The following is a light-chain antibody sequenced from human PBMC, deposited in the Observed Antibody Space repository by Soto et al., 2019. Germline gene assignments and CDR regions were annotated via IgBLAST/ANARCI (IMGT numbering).Light chain of an antibody. J-gene: IGKJ5*01. CDR3: MQSTQLPPT. V-gene: IGKV2D-29*02. CDR1: RSLLHITGETF. Sequence: DVVMTQTPLPLSGAPGQPASISCKSSRSLLHITGETFLFWYLQKPGQSPQLLIYEVSTRVSGVPDRFSGSGSGTDFTLEISRVETDDVGIYYCMQSTQLPPTFGQGTRLEIK. CDR2: EVS.